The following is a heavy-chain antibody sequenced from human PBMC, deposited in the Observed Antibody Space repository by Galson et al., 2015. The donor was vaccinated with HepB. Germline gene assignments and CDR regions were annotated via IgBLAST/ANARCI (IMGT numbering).Heavy chain of an antibody. CDR1: GYTFTSYY. Sequence: SVKVSCKASGYTFTSYYMHWVRQAPGQGLEWMGWINPNSGGTNYAQKFQGWVTMTRDTSISTAYMELSRLRSDDTAVYYCARAPLWFGALSPLDYWGQGTLVTVSS. CDR2: INPNSGGT. J-gene: IGHJ4*02. D-gene: IGHD3-10*01. V-gene: IGHV1-2*04. CDR3: ARAPLWFGALSPLDY.